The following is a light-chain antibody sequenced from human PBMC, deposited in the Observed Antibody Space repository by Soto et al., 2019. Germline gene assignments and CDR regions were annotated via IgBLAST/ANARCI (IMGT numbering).Light chain of an antibody. CDR3: NSYSTSSTPVV. J-gene: IGLJ2*01. CDR1: SSDVGHYDY. V-gene: IGLV2-14*03. CDR2: DVN. Sequence: QSALTQPASVSGSPGQSITISCTGTSSDVGHYDYVSWYQQHPGKAPRLMIYDVNNRPSGVPNRFSGSKSGNTASLTISGLQAEDEADYYCNSYSTSSTPVVFGGGTKLTVL.